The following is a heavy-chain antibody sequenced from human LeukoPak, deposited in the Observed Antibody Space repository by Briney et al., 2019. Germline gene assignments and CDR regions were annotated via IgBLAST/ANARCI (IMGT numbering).Heavy chain of an antibody. V-gene: IGHV3-30*02. D-gene: IGHD6-13*01. CDR3: AKLFTGTPDWFDP. J-gene: IGHJ5*02. CDR1: GFTFSSYG. Sequence: GGSLRLSCAASGFTFSSYGMHWVRQAPGKGLEWAAFIRYDGSNKYYADSVKGRFTISRDNSKNTLYLQMNSLRAEDTAVYYCAKLFTGTPDWFDPWGQGTLVTVSS. CDR2: IRYDGSNK.